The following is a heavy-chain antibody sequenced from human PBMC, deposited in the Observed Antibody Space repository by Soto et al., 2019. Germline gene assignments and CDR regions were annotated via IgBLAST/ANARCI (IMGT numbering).Heavy chain of an antibody. CDR1: EYTFTNHY. Sequence: QVQLVQSGAEVKKPGASVKVSCKASEYTFTNHYMHWVRQAPGQGLEWMGIINPSGGSTSYAQKFQGRVTMTRDTSTSSVYMEVSSLRSEDTAVYYCARGGRGDDSSGYRDAFDIWGQGTMVTVSS. V-gene: IGHV1-46*01. D-gene: IGHD3-22*01. CDR2: INPSGGST. CDR3: ARGGRGDDSSGYRDAFDI. J-gene: IGHJ3*02.